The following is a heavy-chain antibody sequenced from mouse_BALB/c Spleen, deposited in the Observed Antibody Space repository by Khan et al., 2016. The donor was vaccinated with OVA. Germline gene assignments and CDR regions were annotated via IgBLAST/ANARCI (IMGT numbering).Heavy chain of an antibody. Sequence: QVQLQQPGAELVMPGASVKMSCKASGYTFTDYWMHWVKQRPGQGLEWIGAIDTSDSYTSYNQKFKGKATLTVDESSSTAYMQLSSLTSGDSAVYYCASGPPYDGYAMDYWGQGTSVTVSS. CDR2: IDTSDSYT. CDR3: ASGPPYDGYAMDY. J-gene: IGHJ4*01. CDR1: GYTFTDYW. V-gene: IGHV1-69*01. D-gene: IGHD2-12*01.